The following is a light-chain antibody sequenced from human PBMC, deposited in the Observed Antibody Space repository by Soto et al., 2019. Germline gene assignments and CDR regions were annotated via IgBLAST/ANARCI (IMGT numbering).Light chain of an antibody. CDR3: HQSYKRPLT. V-gene: IGKV3-15*01. Sequence: AALSVYQGVRATLSCSASQSVSSNLAWYQQKPGEAPRRIIYGASSRATDIPARFSGSGSGTDFTLTISRLLSEDLAVYYCHQSYKRPLTFGGGTRVDIK. CDR2: GAS. CDR1: QSVSSN. J-gene: IGKJ4*01.